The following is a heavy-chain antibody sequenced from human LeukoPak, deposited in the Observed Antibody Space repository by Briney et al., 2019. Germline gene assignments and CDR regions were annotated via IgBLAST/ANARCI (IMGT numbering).Heavy chain of an antibody. CDR1: GGSSSGYY. D-gene: IGHD4-17*01. CDR2: INHSGST. V-gene: IGHV4-34*01. Sequence: PSETLSLTCAVYGGSSSGYYWSWIRQPPGKGLEWIGEINHSGSTNYNPSLKSRVKSRVTKSLDTSKNQFSLKLSSVTAADTAVYYCARGGSDYGDYVGAFDIWGQGTMVTVSS. J-gene: IGHJ3*02. CDR3: ARGGSDYGDYVGAFDI.